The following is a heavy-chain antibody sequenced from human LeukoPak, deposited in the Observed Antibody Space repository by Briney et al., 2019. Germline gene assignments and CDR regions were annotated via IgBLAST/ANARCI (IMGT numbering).Heavy chain of an antibody. Sequence: PGGSLRLSCAASGFTFSSYGMHWVRQDPGKGLQWVAFIRYDGSNKYYADSVKGRFTICRDNSKNTLYLQMNSLRAEDTAVYYCAKGGIGYCSGGSCYSGPLFDYWGQGTLVTVSS. J-gene: IGHJ4*02. CDR3: AKGGIGYCSGGSCYSGPLFDY. D-gene: IGHD2-15*01. V-gene: IGHV3-30*02. CDR1: GFTFSSYG. CDR2: IRYDGSNK.